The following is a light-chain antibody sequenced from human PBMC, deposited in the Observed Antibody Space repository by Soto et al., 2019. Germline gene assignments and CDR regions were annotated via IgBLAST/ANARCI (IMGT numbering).Light chain of an antibody. CDR1: SDDVGGYTY. J-gene: IGLJ2*01. CDR3: CSYAGDYNYV. V-gene: IGLV2-11*01. CDR2: DVP. Sequence: QSVLTQPRSVSGSPGQSVTISCTGTSDDVGGYTYVSRYRQLPGKAPKLMIYDVPKRPSGVPHRFSGSKSGNTASLTISGLLAEDEADYYCCSYAGDYNYVFGGGTKLTVL.